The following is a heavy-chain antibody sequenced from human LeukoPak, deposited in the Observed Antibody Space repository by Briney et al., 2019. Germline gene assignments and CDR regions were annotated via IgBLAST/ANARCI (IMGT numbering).Heavy chain of an antibody. CDR3: AELGITMIGGV. D-gene: IGHD3-10*02. Sequence: GGSLRLSCAASGFTFSSYWMHWVRQAPGKGLVWVSRINSDGSSTSYADSVKGRFTISRGNAKNTLYLQMNSLRAEDTAVYYCAELGITMIGGVWGKGTTVTISS. V-gene: IGHV3-74*01. CDR2: INSDGSST. CDR1: GFTFSSYW. J-gene: IGHJ6*04.